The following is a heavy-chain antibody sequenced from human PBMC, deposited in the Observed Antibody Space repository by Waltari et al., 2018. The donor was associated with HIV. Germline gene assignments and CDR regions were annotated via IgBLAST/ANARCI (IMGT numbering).Heavy chain of an antibody. D-gene: IGHD3-22*01. CDR3: TTGSSGAEDY. V-gene: IGHV3-15*01. Sequence: GESLRVSCAASGFDFKKYWMSWFRQAPEKGLEWVGRIKSKQSGGTVDYAAPVKGRFTISRDDSKNMMYLQMDSLESEDTAVYYCTTGSSGAEDYWGQGTLVTVSS. CDR1: GFDFKKYW. CDR2: IKSKQSGGTV. J-gene: IGHJ4*02.